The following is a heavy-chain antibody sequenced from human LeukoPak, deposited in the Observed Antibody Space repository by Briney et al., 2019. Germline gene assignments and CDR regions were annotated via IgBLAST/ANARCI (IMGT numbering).Heavy chain of an antibody. Sequence: GGSLRLSCAASGFTFTTYSMTWVRQAPGKGPEWVSSISSSSGYVYYADSVRGRYTISRDNAKNSLYLQMDSLRAEDTAVYYCARVGVGAYHFDSWGQGTLVTVSS. CDR2: ISSSSGYV. J-gene: IGHJ4*02. CDR3: ARVGVGAYHFDS. D-gene: IGHD3-10*01. CDR1: GFTFTTYS. V-gene: IGHV3-21*01.